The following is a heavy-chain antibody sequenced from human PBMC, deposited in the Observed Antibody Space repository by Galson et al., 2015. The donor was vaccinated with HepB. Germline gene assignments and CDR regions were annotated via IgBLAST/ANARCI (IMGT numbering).Heavy chain of an antibody. V-gene: IGHV5-51*03. Sequence: QSGAEVKKPGESLKISCKGSGYSFTNYWIGWVRQVPGKGLEWMGTIYPDDSDTTYSPSFQGQVTISADKSISTAYLQWSSLKASDSAIYYCARRNYFDRRGDAFDIWGQGTMVTVSS. D-gene: IGHD3-22*01. CDR2: IYPDDSDT. CDR3: ARRNYFDRRGDAFDI. CDR1: GYSFTNYW. J-gene: IGHJ3*02.